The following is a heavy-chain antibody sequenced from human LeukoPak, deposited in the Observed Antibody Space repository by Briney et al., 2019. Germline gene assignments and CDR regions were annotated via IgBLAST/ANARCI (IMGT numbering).Heavy chain of an antibody. D-gene: IGHD3-3*01. CDR2: IIPIFGTA. Sequence: SVKVSCKASGGTFSSYAISWVRQAPGQGLEWMGGIIPIFGTANYAQKFQGRVTITADESTSTAYMELSSLRSEDTAMYYCARSPHLMGDFVYWGQGTLVTVSS. CDR1: GGTFSSYA. V-gene: IGHV1-69*13. CDR3: ARSPHLMGDFVY. J-gene: IGHJ4*02.